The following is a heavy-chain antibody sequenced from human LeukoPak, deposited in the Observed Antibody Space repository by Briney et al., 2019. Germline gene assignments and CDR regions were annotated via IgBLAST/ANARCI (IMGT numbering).Heavy chain of an antibody. CDR3: ARGGVRGQLRIDY. CDR2: INHSGST. V-gene: IGHV4-34*01. D-gene: IGHD2-2*01. J-gene: IGHJ4*02. CDR1: GGSFSGYY. Sequence: SETLSLTCAVYGGSFSGYYWSWIRQPPGKGLEWIGEINHSGSTNYNPSLKSRVTTSVDTSKNQFSLKLSSVTAADTAVYYCARGGVRGQLRIDYWGQGTLVTVSS.